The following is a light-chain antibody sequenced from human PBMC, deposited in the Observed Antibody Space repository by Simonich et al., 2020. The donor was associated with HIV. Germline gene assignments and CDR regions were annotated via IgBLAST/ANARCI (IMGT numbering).Light chain of an antibody. Sequence: QSALTQPASVSGSPGQSITISCTGTSSDIGGYNYVSWYQQHPGKAPRLMIYDVSKRPSGVSNRFSGSKSGNTASLTISWLQAEDEADYYCSSYTSSSTLLFGGGTKLTVL. CDR3: SSYTSSSTLL. CDR1: SSDIGGYNY. V-gene: IGLV2-14*01. CDR2: DVS. J-gene: IGLJ2*01.